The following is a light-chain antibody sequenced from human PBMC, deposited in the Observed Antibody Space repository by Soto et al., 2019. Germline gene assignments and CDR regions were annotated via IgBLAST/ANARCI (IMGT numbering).Light chain of an antibody. CDR3: QQHSNWPIT. CDR2: GVS. Sequence: EIVLTQSPATLSLSPGEGATLSCRASQSVGGAVDWYQQKLGQAPRLLIYGVSNRARGIPPRFSGSGSGPDFTLAISSLAPEDFAIYYCQQHSNWPITFGQGTRLEIK. CDR1: QSVGGA. J-gene: IGKJ5*01. V-gene: IGKV3-11*01.